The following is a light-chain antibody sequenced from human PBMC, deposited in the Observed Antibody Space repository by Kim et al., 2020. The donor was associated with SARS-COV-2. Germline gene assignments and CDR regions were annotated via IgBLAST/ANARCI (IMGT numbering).Light chain of an antibody. CDR2: AAS. V-gene: IGKV1D-12*01. J-gene: IGKJ4*01. Sequence: DIQMTQSPSSVSASVGDRITITCRASQVISSWLAWYQQKPGKTPKLLIYAASSLQSGVPSRFSGSGSGTDFTFTISSLQPEDFATYYCQQSNSFPVTLGGGTKVDIK. CDR3: QQSNSFPVT. CDR1: QVISSW.